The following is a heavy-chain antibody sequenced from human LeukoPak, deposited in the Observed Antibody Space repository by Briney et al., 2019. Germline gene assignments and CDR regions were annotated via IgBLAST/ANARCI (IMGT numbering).Heavy chain of an antibody. CDR1: GGSISSYY. V-gene: IGHV4-59*08. CDR2: IYYSGNT. J-gene: IGHJ4*02. D-gene: IGHD6-13*01. CDR3: ARGVAPSIAAAGTILSFDY. Sequence: SETLSLTCTVSGGSISSYYWSWIRQPPGKGLEWIGYIYYSGNTNYNPSLKSRVTISVDTSKNQFSLKLSSVTAADTAVYYCARGVAPSIAAAGTILSFDYWGQGTLVTVSS.